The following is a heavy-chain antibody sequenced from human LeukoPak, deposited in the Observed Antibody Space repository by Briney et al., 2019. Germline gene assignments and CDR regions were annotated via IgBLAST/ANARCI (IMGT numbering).Heavy chain of an antibody. CDR1: GFIFIDYS. CDR3: ARDYSGDY. J-gene: IGHJ4*02. V-gene: IGHV3-48*02. Sequence: GGSLRLSCAASGFIFIDYSINWVRQAPGKGLEWISYIDKTSSNIYYADSVKGRFTISRDNAKNSLYLQMNSLRDEDTAVYYCARDYSGDYWGQGTLVTVSS. D-gene: IGHD2-15*01. CDR2: IDKTSSNI.